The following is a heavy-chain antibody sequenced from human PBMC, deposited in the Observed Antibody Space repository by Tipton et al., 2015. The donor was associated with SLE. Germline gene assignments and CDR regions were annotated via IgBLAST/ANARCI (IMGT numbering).Heavy chain of an antibody. J-gene: IGHJ3*02. D-gene: IGHD3-10*01. CDR3: ARPITMGGPNAFDI. CDR2: IYYSGST. Sequence: TLSLTCTVSGGSIRSSSYYWSWIRQPPGKGLEWIGYIYYSGSTNYNPSLKSRVTISVDTSKNQFSLKLSSVTAADTAVYYCARPITMGGPNAFDIWGQGTMVTVSS. V-gene: IGHV4-61*05. CDR1: GGSIRSSSYY.